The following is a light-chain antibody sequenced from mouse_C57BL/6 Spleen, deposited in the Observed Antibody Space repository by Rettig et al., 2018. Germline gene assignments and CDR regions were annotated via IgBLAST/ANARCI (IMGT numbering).Light chain of an antibody. CDR1: QDINSY. V-gene: IGKV14-111*01. CDR3: LQYDEFPWT. CDR2: RAN. J-gene: IGKJ1*01. Sequence: DIKMTQSPSSMYASLGERVTITCKASQDINSYLSWFQQKPGKSPKTLIYRANRLVDGVPSRFSGSGSGQDYSLTISSLDYEGMGIYYCLQYDEFPWTFGGGTKLEIK.